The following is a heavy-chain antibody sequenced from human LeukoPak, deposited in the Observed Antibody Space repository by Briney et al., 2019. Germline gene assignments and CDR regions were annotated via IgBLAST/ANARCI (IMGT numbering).Heavy chain of an antibody. J-gene: IGHJ6*03. CDR1: GFTFSSYS. V-gene: IGHV3-21*01. D-gene: IGHD2/OR15-2a*01. CDR3: ARGIELHPYMDV. Sequence: PGGSLRLSCAASGFTFSSYSMNWVRQAPGKGLEWVSSISSSSSYIYYADSVKGRFTISRDNAKNSLYLQMNSLRAEDTAVYYCARGIELHPYMDVWGKGTTVTVSS. CDR2: ISSSSSYI.